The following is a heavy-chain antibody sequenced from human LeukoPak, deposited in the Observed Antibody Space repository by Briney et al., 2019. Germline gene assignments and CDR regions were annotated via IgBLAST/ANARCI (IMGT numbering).Heavy chain of an antibody. V-gene: IGHV4-39*01. CDR3: ARGSKTYYYDAGDYYYPSFLGY. D-gene: IGHD3-22*01. CDR2: IHYGGST. Sequence: SETLSLTCTVSGGFISSSSYYWGWIRQPPGKGLEWIGSIHYGGSTYYNPSLKSRVTISVDTSKNQFSLILTSVTAADTAVYYCARGSKTYYYDAGDYYYPSFLGYWGQGTLVTVSS. J-gene: IGHJ4*02. CDR1: GGFISSSSYY.